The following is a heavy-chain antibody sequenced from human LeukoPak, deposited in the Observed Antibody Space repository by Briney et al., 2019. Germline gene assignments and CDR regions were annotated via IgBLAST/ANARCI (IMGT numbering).Heavy chain of an antibody. CDR2: MNPNSGNT. V-gene: IGHV1-8*01. D-gene: IGHD6-19*01. Sequence: GASVKVSCKASGYTFTSYDINWVRQATGQGLEWMGWMNPNSGNTGYAQKFQGRVTMTRNTSISTAYMELSSLRSEDTAVYYCAREGYSSGNFDYWGQGTLVTVSS. J-gene: IGHJ4*02. CDR3: AREGYSSGNFDY. CDR1: GYTFTSYD.